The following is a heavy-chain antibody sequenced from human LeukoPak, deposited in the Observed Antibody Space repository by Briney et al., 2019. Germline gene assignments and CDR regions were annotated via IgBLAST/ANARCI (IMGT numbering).Heavy chain of an antibody. D-gene: IGHD6-13*01. V-gene: IGHV4-34*01. CDR3: ARDHHRYSSSWSPGYYYYYGMDV. Sequence: SETLSLTCAVYGGSFSGYYWSWIRQPPGKGLEWIGEINHSGSTNYNPSLKSRVTISVDTSKNQFSLKLSSVTAADTAVYYCARDHHRYSSSWSPGYYYYYGMDVWGQGTTVTVSS. CDR2: INHSGST. J-gene: IGHJ6*02. CDR1: GGSFSGYY.